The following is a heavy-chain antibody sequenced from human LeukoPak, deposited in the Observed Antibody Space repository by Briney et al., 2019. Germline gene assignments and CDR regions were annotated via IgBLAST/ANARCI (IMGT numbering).Heavy chain of an antibody. D-gene: IGHD2-2*02. V-gene: IGHV3-7*01. CDR3: ARGRYCSSTSCYTSLYYMDV. CDR2: IKQDGSEK. CDR1: GGSVSSTSYY. J-gene: IGHJ6*03. Sequence: PSETLSLTCTVSGGSVSSTSYYWAWIRQAPGKGLEWVANIKQDGSEKYYMDSVKGRFTISRDNAKNSLYLQMNSLRAEDTAVYYCARGRYCSSTSCYTSLYYMDVRGKGTTVTVSS.